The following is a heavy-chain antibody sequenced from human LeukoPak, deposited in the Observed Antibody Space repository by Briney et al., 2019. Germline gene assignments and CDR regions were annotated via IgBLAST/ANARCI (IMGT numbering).Heavy chain of an antibody. J-gene: IGHJ4*02. D-gene: IGHD3-10*01. Sequence: PGGSLRLSCAASGFTFSSYSMNWVRQAPGKGLEWVANIKQDGSEKYYVDSVKGRFTISRDNAKNSLYLQMNSLRAEDTAVYYCARAAGSGSYYFDYWGQGTLVTVSS. CDR3: ARAAGSGSYYFDY. V-gene: IGHV3-7*01. CDR2: IKQDGSEK. CDR1: GFTFSSYS.